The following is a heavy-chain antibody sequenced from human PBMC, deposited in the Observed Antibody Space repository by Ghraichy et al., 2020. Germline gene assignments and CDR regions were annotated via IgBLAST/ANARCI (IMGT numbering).Heavy chain of an antibody. CDR2: MSYDGSDT. V-gene: IGHV3-30-3*01. CDR1: GFTFSSYS. CDR3: ARGPGSGSWTIDY. J-gene: IGHJ4*02. Sequence: RGSLRLPCAASGFTFSSYSMHWVRQAPGKGLEWVALMSYDGSDTHYADSVKGRFNISRDNSKNTLYLQMDSLSVDDTAVYFCARGPGSGSWTIDYWGRGTLVTVSS. D-gene: IGHD6-13*01.